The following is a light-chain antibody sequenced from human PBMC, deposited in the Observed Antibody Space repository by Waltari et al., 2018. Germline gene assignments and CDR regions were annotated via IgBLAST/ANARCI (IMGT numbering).Light chain of an antibody. J-gene: IGLJ2*01. Sequence: SVLTQPPSVSVAPGKSARTSCAAPNTRSKTVHWYQQRPGQPPVLVIYDDTVRPSGIPDRISGSDTATLTIARVEAGDEADYYCQVWDSSGDHPVFGGGTRLTVL. CDR2: DDT. CDR3: QVWDSSGDHPV. CDR1: NTRSKT. V-gene: IGLV3-21*03.